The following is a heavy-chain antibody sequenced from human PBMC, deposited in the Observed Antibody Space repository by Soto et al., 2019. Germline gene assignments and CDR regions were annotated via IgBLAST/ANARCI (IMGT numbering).Heavy chain of an antibody. CDR3: ARAISGYVT. CDR2: INAGNGDT. V-gene: IGHV1-3*01. D-gene: IGHD5-12*01. CDR1: GINYNTYA. J-gene: IGHJ4*02. Sequence: QVQLVQSGAEMKKPGASVKLSCKTSGINYNTYAIHWVRQXPGQGLEWMGWINAGNGDTRXSQNFQGRVTLTRDTSASTVYXXLXXLXSEDTGVYYCARAISGYVTWGQGTLVTVSS.